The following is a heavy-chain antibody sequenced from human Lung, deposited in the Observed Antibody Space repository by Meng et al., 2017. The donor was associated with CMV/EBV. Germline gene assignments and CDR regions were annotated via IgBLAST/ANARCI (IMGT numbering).Heavy chain of an antibody. CDR2: INHSGST. CDR1: GGSFSGYY. CDR3: ARGRDIVVVPAVWGSWFDP. Sequence: GSLRLSXAVYGGSFSGYYWSWIRQPPGKGLEWMGEINHSGSTNYNPSLKSRVTISVDTSKNQFSLKLSSVTAADTAVYYCARGRDIVVVPAVWGSWFDPWGQGTLVAVSS. D-gene: IGHD2-2*01. J-gene: IGHJ5*02. V-gene: IGHV4-34*01.